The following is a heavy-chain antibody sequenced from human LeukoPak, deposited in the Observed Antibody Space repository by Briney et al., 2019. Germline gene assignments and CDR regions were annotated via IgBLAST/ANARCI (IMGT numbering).Heavy chain of an antibody. CDR2: INSDGSST. CDR3: AKSGQLWFFDY. V-gene: IGHV3-74*01. CDR1: GFTFSSYS. D-gene: IGHD5-18*01. J-gene: IGHJ4*02. Sequence: GGSLRLSCAASGFTFSSYSMNWVRQAPGKGLVWVSRINSDGSSTSYADSVKGRFTISRDNSKNTLYLQMNSLRAEDTAVYYCAKSGQLWFFDYWGRGTLVTVSS.